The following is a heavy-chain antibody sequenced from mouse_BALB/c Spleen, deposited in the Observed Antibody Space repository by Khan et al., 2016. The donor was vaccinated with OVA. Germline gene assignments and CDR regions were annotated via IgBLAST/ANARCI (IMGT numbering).Heavy chain of an antibody. V-gene: IGHV9-3-1*01. J-gene: IGHJ1*01. Sequence: QIQLVQSGPELKKPGETVKISCKASGYTFTNYGMNWVKPAPGKGLKWMGWINTYTGEPTYGDDLKGRFAFSLETSASTAYLQINNLKNEDTATYFCARVGNYWYFDVWGAGTTVTVSS. D-gene: IGHD2-1*01. CDR3: ARVGNYWYFDV. CDR2: INTYTGEP. CDR1: GYTFTNYG.